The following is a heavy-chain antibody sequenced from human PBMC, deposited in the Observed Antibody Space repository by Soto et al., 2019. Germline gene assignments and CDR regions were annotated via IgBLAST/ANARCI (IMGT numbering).Heavy chain of an antibody. J-gene: IGHJ3*02. CDR3: AKDKVSGYDPHAFDI. D-gene: IGHD5-12*01. Sequence: GGSLRLSCAASGFTFDDYAMHWVRQAPGKGLEWVSGISWNSGSIGYADSVKGRFTISRDNAKNSLYLQMNSLRAEDTALYYCAKDKVSGYDPHAFDIWGQGTMVTVSS. CDR2: ISWNSGSI. V-gene: IGHV3-9*01. CDR1: GFTFDDYA.